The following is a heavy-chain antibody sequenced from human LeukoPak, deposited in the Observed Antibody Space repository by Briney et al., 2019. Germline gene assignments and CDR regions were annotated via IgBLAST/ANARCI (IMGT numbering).Heavy chain of an antibody. V-gene: IGHV4-4*07. J-gene: IGHJ5*02. Sequence: SETLSLTCTVSGGSISSYYWSWIRPPAGKGRDWIGRNHTSGSTNYSPSLKSRVTIPVDPSKNQFTLKLGSVTPAAPARNYFLRVNYYDSGVYYPGWVDPWGQGNLVTVSS. D-gene: IGHD3-22*01. CDR2: NHTSGST. CDR3: LRVNYYDSGVYYPGWVDP. CDR1: GGSISSYY.